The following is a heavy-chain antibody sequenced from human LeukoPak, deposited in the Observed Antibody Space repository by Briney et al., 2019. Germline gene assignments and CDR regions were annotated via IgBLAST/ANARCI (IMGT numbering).Heavy chain of an antibody. CDR2: INPNSGGT. Sequence: ASVKVSCKASGYTFTGYYMHWVRQAPGQGLEWMGWINPNSGGTNYAQKFQGWVTMTRDTSISTAYMELSRLRSDDTAVYYCARTYTSGWTGTYSFDYWGQGTLVTVSS. CDR1: GYTFTGYY. J-gene: IGHJ4*02. D-gene: IGHD6-19*01. V-gene: IGHV1-2*04. CDR3: ARTYTSGWTGTYSFDY.